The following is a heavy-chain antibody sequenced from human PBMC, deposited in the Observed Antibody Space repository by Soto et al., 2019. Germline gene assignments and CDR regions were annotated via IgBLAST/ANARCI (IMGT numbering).Heavy chain of an antibody. D-gene: IGHD2-15*01. CDR3: VGGGLYYFDF. CDR2: ISGGSTII. CDR1: GFPFSNFE. V-gene: IGHV3-48*03. Sequence: GGSLRLSCAASGFPFSNFEMSWVRQAPGEGLEWISYISGGSTIIYYADSVKGRFTISRDNAKNSLYLQMNSLRTDDTAVYYCVGGGLYYFDFWGQGALVTVSS. J-gene: IGHJ4*02.